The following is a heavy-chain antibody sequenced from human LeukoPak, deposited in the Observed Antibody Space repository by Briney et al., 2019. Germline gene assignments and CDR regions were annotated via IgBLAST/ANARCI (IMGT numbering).Heavy chain of an antibody. D-gene: IGHD3-22*01. J-gene: IGHJ4*02. CDR1: GYTFTSYG. CDR2: INPSGGST. CDR3: ATSMGGYYYDSSGYFAGDY. V-gene: IGHV1-46*01. Sequence: ASVKVSCKASGYTFTSYGISWVRQAPGQGLEWMGIINPSGGSTSYAQKFQGRVTMTRDMSTSTVYMELSSLRSEDTAVYYCATSMGGYYYDSSGYFAGDYWGQGTLVTVSS.